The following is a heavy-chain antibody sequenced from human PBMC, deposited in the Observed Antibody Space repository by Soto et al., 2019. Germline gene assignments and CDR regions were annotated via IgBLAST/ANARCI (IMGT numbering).Heavy chain of an antibody. CDR3: ALAAAGTGLFDY. CDR1: GGSISSYY. D-gene: IGHD6-13*01. Sequence: QVQLQESGPGLVKPSETLSLTCTVSGGSISSYYWSWIRQPPGKGLEWIGYIYYSGSTNYNPSLKSRVTISVDTSKNQFSLKLCSVTAADTAVYYCALAAAGTGLFDYWGQGTLVTVSS. CDR2: IYYSGST. V-gene: IGHV4-59*01. J-gene: IGHJ4*02.